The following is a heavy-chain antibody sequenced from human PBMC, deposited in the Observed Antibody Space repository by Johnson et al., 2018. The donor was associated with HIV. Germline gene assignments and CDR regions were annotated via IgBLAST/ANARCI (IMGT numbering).Heavy chain of an antibody. D-gene: IGHD4-17*01. CDR3: SKEDRITVTRVTWGAFDI. J-gene: IGHJ3*02. CDR2: ISGSGGST. CDR1: GFTFDDYT. V-gene: IGHV3-23*04. Sequence: VQLVESGGVVVQPGGSLRLSCAASGFTFDDYTMHWVRQAPGKGLEYVSAISGSGGSTYYADSVKGRFTISRDNSKNTLYLQMNSLRAEDTAVYYCSKEDRITVTRVTWGAFDIWSQGKMVTVSS.